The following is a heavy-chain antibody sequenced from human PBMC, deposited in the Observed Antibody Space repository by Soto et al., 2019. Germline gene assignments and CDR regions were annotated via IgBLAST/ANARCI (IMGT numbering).Heavy chain of an antibody. D-gene: IGHD3-10*01. CDR1: GGSISSGNYF. Sequence: QVQLQESGPGLVKPSQTLSLTCTVSGGSISSGNYFWTWVRQHPGKGLEWIAYVSYGGTPYYNPSLKTRATISIDTSKTQFSLELSSVTAADTAVYYCSRDNSGSDYWGQGTLVTVSS. CDR3: SRDNSGSDY. CDR2: VSYGGTP. V-gene: IGHV4-31*03. J-gene: IGHJ4*02.